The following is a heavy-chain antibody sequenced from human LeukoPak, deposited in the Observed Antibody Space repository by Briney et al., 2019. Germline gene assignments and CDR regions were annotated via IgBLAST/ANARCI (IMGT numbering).Heavy chain of an antibody. V-gene: IGHV3-30*02. Sequence: PGGSLRLSCAASGFTLSSYGMHWVRQAPGKGLEWVAFIRHDGGNKFYADSVKGRFAISRDNSKNTLYLQMNSLRGEDTAVYYCAKDAVATILDLDYWGQGTLVTVSS. CDR3: AKDAVATILDLDY. CDR1: GFTLSSYG. D-gene: IGHD5-12*01. CDR2: IRHDGGNK. J-gene: IGHJ4*02.